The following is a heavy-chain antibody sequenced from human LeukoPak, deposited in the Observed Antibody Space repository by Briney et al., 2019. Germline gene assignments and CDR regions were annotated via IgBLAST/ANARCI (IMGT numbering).Heavy chain of an antibody. CDR2: IYYSGST. CDR1: GYSISGGYY. J-gene: IGHJ4*02. V-gene: IGHV4-38-2*02. CDR3: ARDPYYDFWSGDY. D-gene: IGHD3-3*01. Sequence: SETLSLTCTVSGYSISGGYYWGWIRQPPGKGLEWIGSIYYSGSTYYNPSLKSRVTISVDTSKNQFSLKLSSVTAADTAVYYCARDPYYDFWSGDYWGQGTLVTVSS.